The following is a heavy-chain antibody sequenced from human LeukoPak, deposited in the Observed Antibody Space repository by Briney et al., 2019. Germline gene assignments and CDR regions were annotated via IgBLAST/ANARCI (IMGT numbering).Heavy chain of an antibody. V-gene: IGHV3-11*01. J-gene: IGHJ3*02. CDR2: ISSSGSTI. D-gene: IGHD6-6*01. Sequence: GGSLRLSCAASGFTFSDYYMSWTRQAPGKGLEWVSYISSSGSTIYYADSVKGRFTISRDNAKNSPYLQMNCPRAEDTAVYYCARFKSSEYSSSSNAFDIWGQGTMVTVSS. CDR1: GFTFSDYY. CDR3: ARFKSSEYSSSSNAFDI.